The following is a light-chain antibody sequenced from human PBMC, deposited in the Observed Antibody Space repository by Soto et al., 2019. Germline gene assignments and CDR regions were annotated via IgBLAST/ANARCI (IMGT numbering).Light chain of an antibody. Sequence: DKVMTQSPATLSVSPGERDTLSCRASQSVSSNLAWYQQKPGQAPRLLIYGASTRAPGIPARFSGSGSGTEFTLTISSLQSEDFAVYSCQQYNNWPPTFGQGTKVDIK. CDR3: QQYNNWPPT. CDR2: GAS. V-gene: IGKV3-15*01. J-gene: IGKJ1*01. CDR1: QSVSSN.